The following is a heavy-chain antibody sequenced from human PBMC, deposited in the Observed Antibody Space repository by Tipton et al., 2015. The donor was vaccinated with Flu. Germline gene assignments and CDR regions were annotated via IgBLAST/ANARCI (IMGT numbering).Heavy chain of an antibody. CDR2: VYHSGTT. Sequence: TLSLTCDVSTYSMRSGSYWGWIRQPPGKGLEWIGSVYHSGTTYYNPSLKSRVTISIDTSKNQFSLRLTSVTAADTAVYYCAKLVYFDSSGYYRYYFDYWGQGTLVTVST. J-gene: IGHJ4*02. D-gene: IGHD3-22*01. CDR3: AKLVYFDSSGYYRYYFDY. CDR1: TYSMRSGSY. V-gene: IGHV4-38-2*01.